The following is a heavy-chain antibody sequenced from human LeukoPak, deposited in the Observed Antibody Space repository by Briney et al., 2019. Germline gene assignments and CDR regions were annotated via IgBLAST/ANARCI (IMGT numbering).Heavy chain of an antibody. CDR2: INPKSGGT. Sequence: GASVKVSCKASGYTFTGYYMHWVRQAPGQGLEWMGWINPKSGGTNYAQKFQGRVTMTRDTSISTAYMELSRLRSDDTAVYYCARVIEGTGSYNYWGQGTLVTVSS. D-gene: IGHD3-10*01. J-gene: IGHJ4*02. CDR3: ARVIEGTGSYNY. CDR1: GYTFTGYY. V-gene: IGHV1-2*02.